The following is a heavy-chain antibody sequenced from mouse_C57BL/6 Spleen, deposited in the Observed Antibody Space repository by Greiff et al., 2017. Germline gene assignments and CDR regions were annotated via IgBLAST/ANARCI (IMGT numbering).Heavy chain of an antibody. D-gene: IGHD1-1*01. Sequence: QVQLQQPGAELVMPGASVKLSCKASGYTFTSYWMHWVKQRPGQGLEWIGEIDPSDSYTNYNQKFKGKSTLTVDKSSSTAYLQLSSLTSEDSAVYYCARRGIYYGSSYDYAMDYWGQGTSVTVSS. CDR3: ARRGIYYGSSYDYAMDY. CDR1: GYTFTSYW. V-gene: IGHV1-69*01. CDR2: IDPSDSYT. J-gene: IGHJ4*01.